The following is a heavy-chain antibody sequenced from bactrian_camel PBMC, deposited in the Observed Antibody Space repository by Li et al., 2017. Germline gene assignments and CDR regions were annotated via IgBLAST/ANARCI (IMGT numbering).Heavy chain of an antibody. V-gene: IGHV3S55*01. CDR1: GSRLDETD. CDR3: AAGKDHTRYDCWTGSDGDNY. CDR2: ISYDGST. J-gene: IGHJ4*01. D-gene: IGHD1*01. Sequence: HVQLVESGGGSVPAGGSLTISCTASGSRLDETDMAWYRQAPGHECELVSSISYDGSTYYADSVKGRFTISKDDLKDTLYLQMNSLKPEDTAMYYCAAGKDHTRYDCWTGSDGDNYWGRGTQVTVS.